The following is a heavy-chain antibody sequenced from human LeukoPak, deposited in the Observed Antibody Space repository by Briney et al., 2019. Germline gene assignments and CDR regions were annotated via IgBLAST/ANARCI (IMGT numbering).Heavy chain of an antibody. CDR2: IYYSGST. V-gene: IGHV4-61*03. J-gene: IGHJ5*02. CDR1: GGSISSGDYY. Sequence: SQTLSLTCTVSGGSISSGDYYWGWSRQPPGKGREWIGYIYYSGSTNYNPSLKSRVTISVDTSKNHFSLKLSSVTAADTAVYYCARSGVAVAVWFDPWGQGTLVTVSS. CDR3: ARSGVAVAVWFDP. D-gene: IGHD6-19*01.